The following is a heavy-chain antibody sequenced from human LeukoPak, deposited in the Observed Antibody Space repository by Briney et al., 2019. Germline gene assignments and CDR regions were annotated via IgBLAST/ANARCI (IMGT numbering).Heavy chain of an antibody. CDR3: ARDRYNPSIVVVPAGGMDV. D-gene: IGHD2-2*01. CDR2: IIPILGIA. CDR1: GGTFSSYA. J-gene: IGHJ6*02. Sequence: GASVKVSCKASGGTFSSYAISWVRQAPGQGLEWMGRIIPILGIANYAQKFQGRVTITADKSTSTAYMELSSLRSEDTAVYYCARDRYNPSIVVVPAGGMDVWGQGTTVTVSS. V-gene: IGHV1-69*04.